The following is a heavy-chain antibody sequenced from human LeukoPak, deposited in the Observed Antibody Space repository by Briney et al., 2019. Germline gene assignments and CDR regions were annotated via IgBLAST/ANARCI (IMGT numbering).Heavy chain of an antibody. CDR1: GGSISSGGYY. CDR3: ARESEWQEGAFNI. Sequence: SQTLSLTCTVSGGSISSGGYYWSWIRQPPGKGLEWIGYIYHSGSTYYNPSLKSRVTISVDRSKNQFSLKLSSVTAADTAVYYCARESEWQEGAFNIWGQGTMVTVSS. V-gene: IGHV4-30-2*01. D-gene: IGHD3-3*01. CDR2: IYHSGST. J-gene: IGHJ3*02.